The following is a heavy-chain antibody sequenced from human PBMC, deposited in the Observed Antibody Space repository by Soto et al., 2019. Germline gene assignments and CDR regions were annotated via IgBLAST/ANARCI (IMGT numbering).Heavy chain of an antibody. CDR1: GGTFSSYA. Sequence: SVKVSCKASGGTFSSYAISWVRQAPGQGLEWMGGIIPIFGTANYARKFQGRVTITADESTSTAYMELSSLRSEDTAVYYCARLTVTVTTAGAFDIWGQGTMVTVSS. J-gene: IGHJ3*02. D-gene: IGHD4-4*01. CDR3: ARLTVTVTTAGAFDI. V-gene: IGHV1-69*13. CDR2: IIPIFGTA.